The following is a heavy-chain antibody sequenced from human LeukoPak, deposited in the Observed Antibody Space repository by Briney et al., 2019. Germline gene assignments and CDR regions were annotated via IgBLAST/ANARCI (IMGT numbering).Heavy chain of an antibody. D-gene: IGHD3-22*01. Sequence: GGSLRLSCAASGFTFSSYGMHWVRQAPGKGLEWVAVISYDGSNKYYADSVKGRFTISRDNSKNTLYLQMNSLRAEDTAVYYCAKDPRKAVVVNYFDYWGQGTLVTVSS. V-gene: IGHV3-30*18. J-gene: IGHJ4*02. CDR1: GFTFSSYG. CDR3: AKDPRKAVVVNYFDY. CDR2: ISYDGSNK.